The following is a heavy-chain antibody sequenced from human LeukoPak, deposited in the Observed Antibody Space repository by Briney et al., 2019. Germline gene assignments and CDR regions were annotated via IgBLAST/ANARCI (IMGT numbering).Heavy chain of an antibody. Sequence: HSGGSLRLSCAASGFTFSSYAMSWVRQAPGKGLEWVSAISGSGGSTYYADSVKGRFTISRDNSKNTLYLQMNSLRAEDTAVYYCAKALEYSSSDSDLDYWGQGTLVTVSS. CDR1: GFTFSSYA. CDR2: ISGSGGST. CDR3: AKALEYSSSDSDLDY. V-gene: IGHV3-23*01. D-gene: IGHD6-6*01. J-gene: IGHJ4*02.